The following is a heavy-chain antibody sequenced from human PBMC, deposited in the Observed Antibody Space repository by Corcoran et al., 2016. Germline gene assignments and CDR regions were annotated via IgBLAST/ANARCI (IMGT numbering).Heavy chain of an antibody. D-gene: IGHD3-9*01. Sequence: QVQLQESGPGLVKPSETLSLTCTVSGGSISSYYWSWIRQPPGKGLAWIGYIYYSGSTNYNPSLKSRVTISVDTSKNQFSLKLSSVTAADTAVYYCARGNANYDILTGYYNGPLDYWGQGTLVTVSS. V-gene: IGHV4-59*01. CDR1: GGSISSYY. CDR2: IYYSGST. J-gene: IGHJ4*02. CDR3: ARGNANYDILTGYYNGPLDY.